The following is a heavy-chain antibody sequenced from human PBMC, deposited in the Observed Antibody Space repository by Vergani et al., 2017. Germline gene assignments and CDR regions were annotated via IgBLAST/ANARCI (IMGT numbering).Heavy chain of an antibody. Sequence: EVQLVESGGGLVQPGGSLRLSCAASGFTFSSYAMSWVRQAPGKGLEWVSVIYSGGSTYYADSVKGRFTISRDNSKNTLYLQMNSLRAEDTAVYYCARQKYSSSGHFDYWGQGTLVTVSS. D-gene: IGHD6-6*01. V-gene: IGHV3-66*04. CDR2: IYSGGST. J-gene: IGHJ4*02. CDR3: ARQKYSSSGHFDY. CDR1: GFTFSSYA.